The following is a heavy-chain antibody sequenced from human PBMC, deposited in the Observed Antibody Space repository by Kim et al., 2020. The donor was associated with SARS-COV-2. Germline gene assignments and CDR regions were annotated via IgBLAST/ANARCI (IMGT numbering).Heavy chain of an antibody. CDR3: VGFCRRASCSHPHISNWFDP. Sequence: SETLSLTCTVSGDSISTYSYYWGWVRQPPGKGLEWVGSIHYGGTTYYNPSLNSRVIVSTDTSRNQVFLRLSSVTAADTALYYCVGFCRRASCSHPHISNWFDPWGQGILVTVSS. CDR1: GDSISTYSYY. CDR2: IHYGGTT. V-gene: IGHV4-39*01. D-gene: IGHD2-2*01. J-gene: IGHJ5*02.